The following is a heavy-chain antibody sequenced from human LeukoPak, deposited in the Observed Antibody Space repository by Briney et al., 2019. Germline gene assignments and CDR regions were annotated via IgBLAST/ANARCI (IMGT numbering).Heavy chain of an antibody. CDR3: ARAAAETGAFRDNWFDP. V-gene: IGHV3-7*01. J-gene: IGHJ5*02. Sequence: GGSLRLSCVVSGFSFSSYWMTWVRQAPGKGLEWVANIKTDGSQIFYVDSVKGRFTISRDNAKNSLYLQMNSLRAEDTAVYYCARAAAETGAFRDNWFDPWGQGTLVTVSS. CDR2: IKTDGSQI. CDR1: GFSFSSYW. D-gene: IGHD6-19*01.